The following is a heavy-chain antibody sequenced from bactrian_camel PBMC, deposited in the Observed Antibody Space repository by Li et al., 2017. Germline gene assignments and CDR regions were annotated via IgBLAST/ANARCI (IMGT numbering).Heavy chain of an antibody. CDR2: IGSDGST. J-gene: IGHJ6*01. V-gene: IGHV3S63*01. Sequence: QLVESGGDSVQAGGSLRLSCEASEFTFGTWCMGWFRQPPGKQREGVASIGSDGSTDYTDSVKGRLTISEDSAKNTVYLQMNSLKPEDTAMYFCAADPEYGCVTDAELAEFRVWGQGTQVTVS. CDR3: AADPEYGCVTDAELAEFRV. CDR1: EFTFGTWC. D-gene: IGHD3*01.